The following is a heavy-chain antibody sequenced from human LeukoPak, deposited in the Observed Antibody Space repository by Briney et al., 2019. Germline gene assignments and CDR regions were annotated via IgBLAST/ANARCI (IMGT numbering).Heavy chain of an antibody. Sequence: PGGSLRLSCAASGVTFSDYYMSWIRQAPGKGLEWVSYISSSGSTIYYADFVKGRFTISRDNAKNSLYLQMNSLRAEDTAVYYCAKPPSVTVMANWYFDLWGRGTLVTVSS. CDR1: GVTFSDYY. D-gene: IGHD5-18*01. J-gene: IGHJ2*01. CDR3: AKPPSVTVMANWYFDL. V-gene: IGHV3-11*04. CDR2: ISSSGSTI.